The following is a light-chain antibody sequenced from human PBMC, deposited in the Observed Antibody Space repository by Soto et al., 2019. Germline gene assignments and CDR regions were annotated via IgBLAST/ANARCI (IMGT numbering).Light chain of an antibody. Sequence: EIVLTQSPGTLSLSPGERATLSCRASQSVSSSYLAWYQQKPGQAPRLLIYGASSRATGIPDRFSGSGSGTDFTLTISRLEPEDFAVYYCQHCGSSPFTFGPGTKVDIK. J-gene: IGKJ3*01. CDR2: GAS. V-gene: IGKV3-20*01. CDR3: QHCGSSPFT. CDR1: QSVSSSY.